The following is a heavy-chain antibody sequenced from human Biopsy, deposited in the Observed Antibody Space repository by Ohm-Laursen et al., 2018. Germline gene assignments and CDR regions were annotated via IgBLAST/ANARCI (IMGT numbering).Heavy chain of an antibody. CDR3: ARTFGESFYGLSCDP. J-gene: IGHJ5*01. Sequence: SVKVSCKASGATFSSIGITWVRQVPGQGLEWMGRISPISDTAHYAQKFQGRVTISADKSTGTAFMELSSLRSEDTAVYYCARTFGESFYGLSCDPWGQGSLVTVSP. D-gene: IGHD2/OR15-2a*01. CDR1: GATFSSIG. V-gene: IGHV1-69*04. CDR2: ISPISDTA.